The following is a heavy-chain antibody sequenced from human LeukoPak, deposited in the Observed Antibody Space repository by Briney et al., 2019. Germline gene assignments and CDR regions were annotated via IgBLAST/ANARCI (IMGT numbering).Heavy chain of an antibody. CDR3: AREGYCSSTSCYRYAFDI. CDR2: IYSGGST. V-gene: IGHV3-66*02. D-gene: IGHD2-2*01. J-gene: IGHJ3*02. CDR1: GFTVSSNY. Sequence: GGSLRLSCAASGFTVSSNYMSWVRQAPGKGLEWVSVIYSGGSTYYADSVKGRFTISRDNSKNTLYLQMNSLGAEDTAVYYCAREGYCSSTSCYRYAFDIWGQGTMVTVSS.